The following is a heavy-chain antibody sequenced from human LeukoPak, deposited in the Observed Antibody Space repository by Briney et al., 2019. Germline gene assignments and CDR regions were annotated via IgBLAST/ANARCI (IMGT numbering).Heavy chain of an antibody. V-gene: IGHV3-23*01. J-gene: IGHJ4*02. D-gene: IGHD2-2*01. CDR2: ISGSGGST. CDR3: AKVSSYCSSTSCYPDY. CDR1: GFTFSSYA. Sequence: GGSLRLSCAASGFTFSSYAMSWVRKAPGKGLEWVSAISGSGGSTYYADSVKGRFTISRDNSKNTLYLQMNSLRAEDTAVYYCAKVSSYCSSTSCYPDYWGQGTLVTVSS.